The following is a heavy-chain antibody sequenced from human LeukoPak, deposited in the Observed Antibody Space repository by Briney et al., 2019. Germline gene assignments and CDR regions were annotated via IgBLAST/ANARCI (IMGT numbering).Heavy chain of an antibody. D-gene: IGHD3-16*01. CDR1: GYTFNTHG. V-gene: IGHV7-4-1*02. Sequence: ASVKVSCKASGYTFNTHGMTWVRQAPGQGLEWMGWINTDSGSPTYAQGFTGRFVFSLDTSVNTAYLQISSLKAEDTAVYYCVREPFRLDYWGQGTLVTVSS. J-gene: IGHJ4*02. CDR3: VREPFRLDY. CDR2: INTDSGSP.